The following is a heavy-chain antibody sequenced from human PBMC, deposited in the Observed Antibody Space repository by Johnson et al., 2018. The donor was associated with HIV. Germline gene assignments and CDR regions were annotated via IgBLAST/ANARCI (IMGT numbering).Heavy chain of an antibody. CDR2: ISYDGSNK. V-gene: IGHV3-30*18. CDR3: AKDLPSGWDGGDAFDI. J-gene: IGHJ3*02. D-gene: IGHD6-19*01. CDR1: GFTVSSNY. Sequence: QMLLVESGGGVVQPGGSLRLSCAASGFTVSSNYMSWVRQAPGKGLEWVAVISYDGSNKYSADSVKGRSTISRDNAKNSLYLQMNSLGPEDTAVYYCAKDLPSGWDGGDAFDIWGQGTMVIVSS.